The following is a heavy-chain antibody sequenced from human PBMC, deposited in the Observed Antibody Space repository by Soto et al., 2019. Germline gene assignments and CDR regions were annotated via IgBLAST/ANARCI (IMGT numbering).Heavy chain of an antibody. CDR1: GGTFSSYA. CDR3: ARDDILTGYYDEPSRNYYYYGMDV. J-gene: IGHJ6*02. V-gene: IGHV1-69*13. CDR2: IIPIFGTA. D-gene: IGHD3-9*01. Sequence: ASVKVSCKASGGTFSSYAISWVRQAPGQGLEWMGGIIPIFGTANYAQKFQGRVTITADESTSTAYMELSSLRSEDTAVYYCARDDILTGYYDEPSRNYYYYGMDVWGQGTKATVSS.